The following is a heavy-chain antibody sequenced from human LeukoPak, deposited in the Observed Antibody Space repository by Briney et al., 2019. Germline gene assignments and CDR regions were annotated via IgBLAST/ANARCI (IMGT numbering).Heavy chain of an antibody. D-gene: IGHD3-10*01. CDR3: AKAGALVRGVTAIFDY. CDR1: GFTLSAYG. Sequence: GGSLRLSCAASGFTLSAYGMHWVRQAPGKGLEWVAFIQYDGSNKYYADSVKGRFTISRDNSKNTLFLQMTSLRADDTALYYCAKAGALVRGVTAIFDYWGQETLVTVSS. V-gene: IGHV3-30*02. CDR2: IQYDGSNK. J-gene: IGHJ4*02.